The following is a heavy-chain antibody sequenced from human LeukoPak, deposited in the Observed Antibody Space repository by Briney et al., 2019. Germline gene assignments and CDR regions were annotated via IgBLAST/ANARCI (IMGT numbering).Heavy chain of an antibody. J-gene: IGHJ4*02. CDR3: ARQLRYCSGGSCYHYFDY. Sequence: SETLSLTCTVSGGSISSSSYYWGWIRQPPGKGLEWIGSIYYSGSTYYNPFLKSRVTISVDTSKNQFSLKLSSVTAADTAVYYCARQLRYCSGGSCYHYFDYWGQRTLVTVSS. CDR2: IYYSGST. D-gene: IGHD2-15*01. CDR1: GGSISSSSYY. V-gene: IGHV4-39*01.